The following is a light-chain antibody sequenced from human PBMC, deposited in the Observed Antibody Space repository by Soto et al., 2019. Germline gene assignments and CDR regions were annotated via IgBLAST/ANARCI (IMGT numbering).Light chain of an antibody. Sequence: MPQDPITLSVSSGERATLSCRARPRVSSNLAWYQQKPGQAPSLLIYGAFTRATGIPARFSGTGSGTEFTLTISSLQSEDFALYYCTQYNYWLLPFG. CDR1: PRVSSN. V-gene: IGKV3-15*01. CDR2: GAF. J-gene: IGKJ1*01. CDR3: TQYNYWLLP.